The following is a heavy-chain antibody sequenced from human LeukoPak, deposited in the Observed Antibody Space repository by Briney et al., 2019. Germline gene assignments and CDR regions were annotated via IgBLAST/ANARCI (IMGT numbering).Heavy chain of an antibody. CDR1: GYTFPSYG. V-gene: IGHV1-18*01. Sequence: ASVKVSCKASGYTFPSYGISWVRQAPGQGLEWMGWISAYNGNTNYAQKLQGRVTMTTDTSTSTAHMELRSLRSDDTAVYYCARGHPSTYYDSSGYYSYYFDYWGQGTLVTVSS. CDR3: ARGHPSTYYDSSGYYSYYFDY. D-gene: IGHD3-22*01. J-gene: IGHJ4*02. CDR2: ISAYNGNT.